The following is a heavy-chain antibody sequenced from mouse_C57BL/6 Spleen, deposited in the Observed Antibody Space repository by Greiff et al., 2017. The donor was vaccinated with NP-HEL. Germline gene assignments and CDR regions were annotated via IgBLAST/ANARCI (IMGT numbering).Heavy chain of an antibody. CDR3: ARRTAQATPLAY. CDR1: GYAFTNYL. V-gene: IGHV1-54*01. Sequence: QVQLQQSGAELVRPGTSVKVSCKASGYAFTNYLIEWVKQRPGQGLEWIGVINPGSGGTNYNEKFKGKATLTAAKSSSTAYMQLSSLTSEDSAVYFCARRTAQATPLAYWGQGTLVTVSA. J-gene: IGHJ3*01. CDR2: INPGSGGT. D-gene: IGHD3-2*02.